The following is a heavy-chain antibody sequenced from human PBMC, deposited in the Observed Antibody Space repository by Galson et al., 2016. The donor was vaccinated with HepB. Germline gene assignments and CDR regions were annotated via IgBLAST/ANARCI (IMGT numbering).Heavy chain of an antibody. J-gene: IGHJ4*02. CDR3: ARDDYSGGRGSPDY. D-gene: IGHD4/OR15-4a*01. V-gene: IGHV3-23*01. CDR2: INNGAATT. CDR1: GFFFSGRA. Sequence: SLRLSCAASGFFFSGRAMSRVRQAPGKGLEWVSGINNGAATTGYAASVKGRFTISRDNSKNTLYLQMNSLRTEDTAVYYCARDDYSGGRGSPDYWGQGTLVTVSS.